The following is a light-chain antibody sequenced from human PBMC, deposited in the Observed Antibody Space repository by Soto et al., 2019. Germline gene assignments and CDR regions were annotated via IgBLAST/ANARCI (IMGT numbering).Light chain of an antibody. CDR1: SSNIGSNT. J-gene: IGLJ2*01. CDR2: SNN. V-gene: IGLV1-44*01. CDR3: AAWDDSLNGVV. Sequence: QSVLTQPPSASGTPGQGVTISCSGSSSNIGSNTVNWYQQLPGTAPKLLIDSNNQRPSGVPDRFSGSKSGTSASLAISGLQSEDEADYYCAAWDDSLNGVVFGGGTKVTVL.